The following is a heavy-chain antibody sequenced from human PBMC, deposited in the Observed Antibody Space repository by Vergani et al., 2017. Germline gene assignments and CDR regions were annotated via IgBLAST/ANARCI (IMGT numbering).Heavy chain of an antibody. D-gene: IGHD4-17*01. V-gene: IGHV5-10-1*01. J-gene: IGHJ5*02. CDR2: IDPSDSYT. Sequence: EVQLVQSGAEVKKPGESLRISCKGSGYSFTSYWISWVRQMPGKGLEWMGRIDPSDSYTNYSPSFQGHVTISADKSISTAYLQWSSLKASDTAMYYCASSPGGDYVISWFDPWGQGTLVTVSS. CDR3: ASSPGGDYVISWFDP. CDR1: GYSFTSYW.